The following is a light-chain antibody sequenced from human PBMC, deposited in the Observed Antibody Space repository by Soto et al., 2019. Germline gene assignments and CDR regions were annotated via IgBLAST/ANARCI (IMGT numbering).Light chain of an antibody. J-gene: IGLJ2*01. Sequence: GKRVTISCTGXXXTIVTNYVQWYQQRPGSAPTTVIYEDTQRPSGVPDRFSGSIDRSSNSASLTISGLKTEDEADYFCQSSDSSNHVVFGGGTKLTVL. CDR2: EDT. CDR3: QSSDSSNHVV. CDR1: XXTIVTNY. V-gene: IGLV6-57*02.